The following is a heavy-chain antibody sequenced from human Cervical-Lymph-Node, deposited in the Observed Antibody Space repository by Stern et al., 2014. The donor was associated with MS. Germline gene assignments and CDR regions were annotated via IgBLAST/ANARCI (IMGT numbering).Heavy chain of an antibody. V-gene: IGHV4-39*01. D-gene: IGHD1-7*01. J-gene: IGHJ4*02. Sequence: QVQLQESGPGLVKPSETLSLTCTVSGGSVSSISHFWGWIRQPPGKGLEWIGSMYYTGSTSYKPSLTSRVSFSVDTSQNQFPLKLSSVTAADTAVYYCTRRQNYDFETWGQGTLVTVSS. CDR1: GGSVSSISHF. CDR2: MYYTGST. CDR3: TRRQNYDFET.